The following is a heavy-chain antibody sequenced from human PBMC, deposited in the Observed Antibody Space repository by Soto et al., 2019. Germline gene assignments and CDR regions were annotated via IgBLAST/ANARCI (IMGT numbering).Heavy chain of an antibody. CDR2: MYHSGST. CDR3: ARGPPGPNYYGSGSYNPHYYYGMDV. V-gene: IGHV4-30-2*01. J-gene: IGHJ6*02. Sequence: PSETLSLTCAVSGGSISSGGYSWSWIRQPPGKGLEWIGYMYHSGSTYYNPSLKSRVTISVDTSKNQFSLKLSSVTAADTAVYYCARGPPGPNYYGSGSYNPHYYYGMDVWGQGTTVTVSS. D-gene: IGHD3-10*01. CDR1: GGSISSGGYS.